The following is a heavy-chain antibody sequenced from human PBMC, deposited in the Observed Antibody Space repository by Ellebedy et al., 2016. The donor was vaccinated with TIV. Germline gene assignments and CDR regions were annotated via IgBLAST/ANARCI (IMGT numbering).Heavy chain of an antibody. J-gene: IGHJ2*01. CDR2: ISSSSSTI. Sequence: GGSLRLSXAASGFTFSSYSMNWVRQAPGKGLEWVSYISSSSSTIYYADSVKGRFTISRDNAKNSLYLQMNSLRDEDTAVYYCAREVRGLIVPQSVLWGRGTLVTVSS. V-gene: IGHV3-48*02. D-gene: IGHD2-21*01. CDR1: GFTFSSYS. CDR3: AREVRGLIVPQSVL.